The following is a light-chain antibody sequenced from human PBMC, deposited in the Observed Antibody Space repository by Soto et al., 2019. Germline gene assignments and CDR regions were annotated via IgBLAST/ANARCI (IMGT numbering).Light chain of an antibody. J-gene: IGLJ1*01. CDR2: DVS. Sequence: QSVLTQPASVSGSPGQSITISCTGTSSDVGGYNYVSWYQEHPGRAPKLMIYDVSIRPLGVPDRFSGSKSGNTASLTISGLLAEDEADYYCCSYAGTYSSFVFGSGTKVTVL. V-gene: IGLV2-11*01. CDR3: CSYAGTYSSFV. CDR1: SSDVGGYNY.